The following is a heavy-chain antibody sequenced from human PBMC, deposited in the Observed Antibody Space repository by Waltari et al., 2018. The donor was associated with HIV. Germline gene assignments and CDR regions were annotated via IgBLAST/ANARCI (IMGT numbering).Heavy chain of an antibody. CDR2: IGYVASNE. Sequence: QVQLVESGGGVVQPGRSLRLSCATSEISLSDLAFHWVRQAPGKGLEGVALIGYVASNEYNADSVKCRFTLSRDNSKKAVYLEMNSLRAEDTAVYYCAAGSCGGDCYFDYWGQGTMVTVTS. CDR1: EISLSDLA. D-gene: IGHD2-21*02. CDR3: AAGSCGGDCYFDY. J-gene: IGHJ4*02. V-gene: IGHV3-33*01.